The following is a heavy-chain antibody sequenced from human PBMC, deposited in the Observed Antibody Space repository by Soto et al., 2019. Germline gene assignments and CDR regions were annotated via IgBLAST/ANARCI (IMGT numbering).Heavy chain of an antibody. CDR2: IFHSGNA. J-gene: IGHJ4*01. CDR1: GGSIRNVY. D-gene: IGHD2-2*01. Sequence: SETLSLTCTVSGGSIRNVYWSWIRQPPGKGLEWIGFIFHSGNAKYNPSLKSRVTISVDTSKNQFSLSLDSVTAADTAVYFCARAHAPTLPFDYWGQGTQVTVSS. CDR3: ARAHAPTLPFDY. V-gene: IGHV4-59*01.